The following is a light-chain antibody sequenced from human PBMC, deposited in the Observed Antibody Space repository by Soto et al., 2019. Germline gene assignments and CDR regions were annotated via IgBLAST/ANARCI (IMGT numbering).Light chain of an antibody. CDR1: QSISRSS. J-gene: IGKJ4*01. Sequence: EIVLTQSPGTLSLSPGERATLSCRASQSISRSSLAWYQEKPGQPPRLLIYDASSMATGFPDRFSGSGSGTDFTLTISRLEPEDFAVYYCQQYGGSPLTFGGGTKVEI. CDR2: DAS. CDR3: QQYGGSPLT. V-gene: IGKV3-20*01.